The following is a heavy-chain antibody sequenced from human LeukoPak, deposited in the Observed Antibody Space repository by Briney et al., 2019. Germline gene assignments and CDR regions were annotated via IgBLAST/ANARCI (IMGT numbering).Heavy chain of an antibody. Sequence: SVKVSCKASGGTFSSYATSWVRQAPGQGLEWMGGIIPIFGTANYAQKFQGRVTITADESTSTAYMELSSLRSEDTAVYYCARELVVPAAMAPSAFDIWGQGTMVTVSS. V-gene: IGHV1-69*13. CDR3: ARELVVPAAMAPSAFDI. J-gene: IGHJ3*02. CDR1: GGTFSSYA. D-gene: IGHD2-2*01. CDR2: IIPIFGTA.